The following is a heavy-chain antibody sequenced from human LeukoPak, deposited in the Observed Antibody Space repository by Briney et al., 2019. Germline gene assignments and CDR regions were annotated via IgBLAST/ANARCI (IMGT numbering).Heavy chain of an antibody. CDR2: TFHSGSP. Sequence: VKPSETLSLTCNVSGYSISSGYYWGWIRQPPGKALEWIGTTFHSGSPNYNPSLKSRVTISIDTSKNQFSLKLSSVTAADTAFYYCARDAGGDFDYWGQGTLVTVSS. J-gene: IGHJ4*02. CDR3: ARDAGGDFDY. V-gene: IGHV4-38-2*02. CDR1: GYSISSGYY. D-gene: IGHD2-21*01.